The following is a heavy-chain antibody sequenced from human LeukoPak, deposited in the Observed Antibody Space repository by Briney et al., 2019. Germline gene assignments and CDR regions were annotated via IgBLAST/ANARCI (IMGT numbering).Heavy chain of an antibody. J-gene: IGHJ6*03. D-gene: IGHD2-15*01. CDR1: GDFITAYY. V-gene: IGHV4-59*01. CDR2: VYYSGST. Sequence: SETLPLTCTVSGDFITAYYWSWIRQPPGKGLEWIGYVYYSGSTEYNPSLKSRVTISVDTSKNQFSLKLSSVTAADTAVYYCARSVEGYCSGGSCYSYYYYMDVWGKGPRSPSP. CDR3: ARSVEGYCSGGSCYSYYYYMDV.